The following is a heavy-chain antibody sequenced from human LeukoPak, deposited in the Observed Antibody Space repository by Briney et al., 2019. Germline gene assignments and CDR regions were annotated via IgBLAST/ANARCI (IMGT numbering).Heavy chain of an antibody. CDR3: ARGVEMATIPNWFDP. V-gene: IGHV3-21*01. Sequence: GGSLRLSCAASGFTFSSYNMNWVRQAPGKGLEWVSSISGSSNYIYYADSVKGRFTISRDNAKNSLYLQMNSLRGEDTAVYYCARGVEMATIPNWFDPWGQGTLVTVSS. CDR1: GFTFSSYN. J-gene: IGHJ5*02. CDR2: ISGSSNYI. D-gene: IGHD5-24*01.